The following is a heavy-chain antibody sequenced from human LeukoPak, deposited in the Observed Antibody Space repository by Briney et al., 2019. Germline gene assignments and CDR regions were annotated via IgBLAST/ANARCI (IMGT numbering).Heavy chain of an antibody. Sequence: ASVKVSCKASGYTFTGHFIHWVRRAPGQGPEWMGRINPNSGGTNYAQEFRGRVTMTRDTSISTAYMELSRLRSDDTAVYYCARQSGNSEFDYWGQGTLVTVSS. V-gene: IGHV1-2*06. J-gene: IGHJ4*02. D-gene: IGHD4-23*01. CDR1: GYTFTGHF. CDR3: ARQSGNSEFDY. CDR2: INPNSGGT.